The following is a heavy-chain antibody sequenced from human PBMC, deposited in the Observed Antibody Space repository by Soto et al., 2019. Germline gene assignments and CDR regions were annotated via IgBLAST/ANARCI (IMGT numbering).Heavy chain of an antibody. CDR2: IYYSGRT. J-gene: IGHJ4*02. V-gene: IGHV4-59*01. CDR1: GGSISSYY. D-gene: IGHD1-26*01. CDR3: ARARGRDRYIDFDY. Sequence: SETLSLTCTVSGGSISSYYWSWIRQPPGKGLEWIGYIYYSGRTNYNPSLKSRVTISVDTSKNQFSLKLSSVTTADTAVYYCARARGRDRYIDFDYWGQGSLVTVSS.